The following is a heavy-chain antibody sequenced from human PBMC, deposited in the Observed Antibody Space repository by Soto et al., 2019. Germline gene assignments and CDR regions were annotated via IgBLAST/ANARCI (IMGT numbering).Heavy chain of an antibody. J-gene: IGHJ5*02. CDR2: INYSGTT. CDR1: GGSISTSTFF. Sequence: PSETLSLTCTVSGGSISTSTFFWTWIRQPPGKGPEWMGSINYSGTTYYTSSLRSRMTISVDTSKNQFSLKLSSVTAADTAVYYCARERPDGSRLDPWGQGTLVTVS. CDR3: ARERPDGSRLDP. V-gene: IGHV4-39*02. D-gene: IGHD6-13*01.